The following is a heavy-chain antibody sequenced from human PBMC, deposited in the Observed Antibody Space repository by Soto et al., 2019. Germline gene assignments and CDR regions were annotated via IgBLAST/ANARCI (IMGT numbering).Heavy chain of an antibody. CDR2: INSDGSST. D-gene: IGHD6-19*01. CDR3: AKDEAQCEADS. V-gene: IGHV3-74*01. Sequence: GGSLRLSCAASGFTFSSYWMHWVRQAPGKGLVWVSRINSDGSSTSYADSVKGRFTISRDNAKNTLYLQMNSLRAEDTAVYYFAKDEAQCEADSWGQETLLPVSS. J-gene: IGHJ5*01. CDR1: GFTFSSYW.